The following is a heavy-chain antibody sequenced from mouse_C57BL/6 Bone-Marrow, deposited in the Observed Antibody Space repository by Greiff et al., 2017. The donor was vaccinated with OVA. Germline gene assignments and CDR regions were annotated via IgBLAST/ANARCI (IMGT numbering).Heavy chain of an antibody. CDR1: GYTFTSYW. V-gene: IGHV1-53*01. CDR2: INPSNGGT. CDR3: ARSVCIISFDY. D-gene: IGHD1-1*01. Sequence: QVHVKQPGTELVKPGASVKLSCTASGYTFTSYWMHWVKQRPGQGLEWIGNINPSNGGTNYNEQFQSKATLTVAHSSSPAYMQLSSLTSADSAVYYCARSVCIISFDYWSQGTTRTVSS. J-gene: IGHJ2*01.